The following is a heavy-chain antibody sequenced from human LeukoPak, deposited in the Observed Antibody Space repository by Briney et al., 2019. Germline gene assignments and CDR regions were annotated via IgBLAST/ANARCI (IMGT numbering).Heavy chain of an antibody. V-gene: IGHV4-59*01. Sequence: PSKTLSLTCTVSGGSISSYYWSWIRQPPGKGLEWIGYIYYSGSTNYNPSLKSRVTISVDTSKNQFSLKLSSVTAADTAVYYCARDGSSWYNWFDPWGQGTLVTVSS. D-gene: IGHD6-13*01. CDR3: ARDGSSWYNWFDP. J-gene: IGHJ5*02. CDR2: IYYSGST. CDR1: GGSISSYY.